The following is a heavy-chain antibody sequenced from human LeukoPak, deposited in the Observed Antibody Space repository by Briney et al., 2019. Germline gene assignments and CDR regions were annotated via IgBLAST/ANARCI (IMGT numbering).Heavy chain of an antibody. J-gene: IGHJ4*02. V-gene: IGHV4-59*08. CDR1: GGSISSYY. CDR3: ARHADYYDSSGYFDY. Sequence: SETLSLTCTVSGGSISSYYWSWIRQPPGKGLEWIGYIYYSGSTNYNPSLRSRVTISVDTSKNQFSLKLSSVTAADTAVYYCARHADYYDSSGYFDYWGQGTLVTVSS. D-gene: IGHD3-22*01. CDR2: IYYSGST.